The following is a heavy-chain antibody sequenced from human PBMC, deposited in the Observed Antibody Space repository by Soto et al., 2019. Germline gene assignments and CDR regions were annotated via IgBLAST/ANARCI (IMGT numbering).Heavy chain of an antibody. V-gene: IGHV4-61*01. Sequence: QVQLQESGPGLVKPSETLSLTCTVSGGSVSSGSYYWSWIRQPPGKGLEWIGYIYYSGSTNYNPSLKSRVTLXXDXSXXQVSLTLSSVTAAATAVYYCAKDGIGGYYYYGMDVWGQGTTVTVSS. CDR2: IYYSGST. D-gene: IGHD3-3*02. CDR3: AKDGIGGYYYYGMDV. J-gene: IGHJ6*02. CDR1: GGSVSSGSYY.